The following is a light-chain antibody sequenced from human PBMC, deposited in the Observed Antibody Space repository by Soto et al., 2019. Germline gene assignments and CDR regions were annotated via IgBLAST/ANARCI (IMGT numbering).Light chain of an antibody. CDR3: QRCDYLPI. Sequence: DIQMTQSPSSLSASVGDRVTITCQASHDITSYLNWYQHKPGKAPKLLIYDAYILEAGVPSRFSGSGSGTDFTFTISGLQPEDVATYYCQRCDYLPIFGPGTTVDLK. J-gene: IGKJ3*01. CDR2: DAY. CDR1: HDITSY. V-gene: IGKV1-33*01.